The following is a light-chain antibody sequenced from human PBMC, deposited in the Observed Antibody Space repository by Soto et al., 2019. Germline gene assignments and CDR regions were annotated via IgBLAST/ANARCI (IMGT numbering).Light chain of an antibody. CDR2: GNS. CDR3: QSYDNSLSGWV. Sequence: QSVLTQPPSVSGAPGQRVTISCTGSSSNIGAGYDVHWYQQLPGAAPKLLIYGNSNRPSGVPDRFSGSRSGTSASLAITGLQPEDEADYYCQSYDNSLSGWVFGGGTKLTVL. CDR1: SSNIGAGYD. J-gene: IGLJ2*01. V-gene: IGLV1-40*01.